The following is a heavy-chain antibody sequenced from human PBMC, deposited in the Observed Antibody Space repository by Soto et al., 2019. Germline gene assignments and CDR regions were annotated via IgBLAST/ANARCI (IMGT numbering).Heavy chain of an antibody. J-gene: IGHJ4*02. CDR3: XAXAPVAXGATXTXPYFDY. Sequence: QVQLQESGPGLVKPSQTLSLTCTVSGGSINSGDYFWAWIRQHPGKGLEWIGNIYYSGGTYSNPSXKSXXXXXXXXXXXXXXXXXXXXXXXXXXXXXXAXAPVAXGATXTXPYFDYWGQGTXVTVXX. V-gene: IGHV4-30-4*08. CDR2: IYYSGGT. D-gene: IGHD1-26*01. CDR1: GGSINSGDYF.